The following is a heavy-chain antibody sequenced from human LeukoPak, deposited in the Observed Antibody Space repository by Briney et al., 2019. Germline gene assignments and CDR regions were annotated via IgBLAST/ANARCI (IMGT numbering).Heavy chain of an antibody. J-gene: IGHJ5*02. CDR2: MNPNSGNT. V-gene: IGHV1-8*01. CDR3: ARAPMVRGVIVNWFDP. Sequence: ASVTVSCKASGYTFTSYDINWVRQATGQGLAWMGWMNPNSGNTGHAQKFQGRVTMTRNTSISTAYMELSSLRSEDTAVYYCARAPMVRGVIVNWFDPWGQGTLVTVSS. D-gene: IGHD3-10*01. CDR1: GYTFTSYD.